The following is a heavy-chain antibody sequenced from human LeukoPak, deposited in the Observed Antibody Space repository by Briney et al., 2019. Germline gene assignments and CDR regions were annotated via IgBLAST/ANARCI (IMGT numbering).Heavy chain of an antibody. D-gene: IGHD7-27*01. V-gene: IGHV4-59*01. CDR2: IYYTGTT. CDR3: ARESWGYYFDF. J-gene: IGHJ4*02. Sequence: PSETLSLTCTVSGGSISSYYWSWIRQPPGKGLEWIGYIYYTGTTNYNPSLKSRLTISVDTSKNQFSLNLSSVTSADTAVYYCARESWGYYFDFWGQGTLVTVSS. CDR1: GGSISSYY.